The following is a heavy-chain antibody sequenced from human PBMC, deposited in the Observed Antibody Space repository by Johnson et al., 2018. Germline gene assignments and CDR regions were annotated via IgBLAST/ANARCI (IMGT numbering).Heavy chain of an antibody. Sequence: QVQLVQSGAEVKKPGASVKVSCKTSGYTFTSYDINWVRQATGQGLEWMGWMNPNSGNTGFAHKFQGRVTMTRNTSISTAYMELSSLTSEDTAVYSCARPPYYNSGWGQGTLVTGSS. D-gene: IGHD3-10*01. CDR3: ARPPYYNSG. CDR1: GYTFTSYD. CDR2: MNPNSGNT. J-gene: IGHJ4*02. V-gene: IGHV1-8*01.